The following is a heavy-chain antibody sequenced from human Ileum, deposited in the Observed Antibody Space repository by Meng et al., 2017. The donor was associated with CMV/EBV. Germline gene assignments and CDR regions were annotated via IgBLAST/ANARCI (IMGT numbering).Heavy chain of an antibody. J-gene: IGHJ4*02. V-gene: IGHV1-69*10. D-gene: IGHD2-2*02. CDR1: FSSYA. CDR3: ATLGRGHCSSTSCYTGFDY. CDR2: IIPILGIA. Sequence: FSSYAISWVRQAPGQGLEWMGGIIPILGIANYAQKFQGRVTITADKSTSTAYMELSSLRSEDTAVYYCATLGRGHCSSTSCYTGFDYWGQGTLVTVSS.